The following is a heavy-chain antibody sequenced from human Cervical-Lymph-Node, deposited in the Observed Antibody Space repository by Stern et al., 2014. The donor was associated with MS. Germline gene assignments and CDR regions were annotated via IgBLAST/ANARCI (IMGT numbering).Heavy chain of an antibody. CDR2: IWYDGSNK. V-gene: IGHV3-33*01. CDR1: GFTFSSYG. D-gene: IGHD2-15*01. J-gene: IGHJ6*02. Sequence: QVQLVESGGGVVQPGRSLRLSCAASGFTFSSYGMHWVRQAPGKGLEWVAVIWYDGSNKYYAESVKGRFTISRDNSKNTLYLQMNSLRAEDTAVYYCARDRGCSGGSCYPSYYYYYGMDVWGQGTTVTVSS. CDR3: ARDRGCSGGSCYPSYYYYYGMDV.